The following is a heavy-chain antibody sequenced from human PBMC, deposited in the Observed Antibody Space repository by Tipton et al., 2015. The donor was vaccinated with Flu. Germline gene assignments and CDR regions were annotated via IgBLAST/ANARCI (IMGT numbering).Heavy chain of an antibody. Sequence: TLSLTCAVYGGSFSGYYWSWIRQPPGKGLEWIGEINHSGSTNYNPSLKSRVTISVDTSKNQFSLTLSSVTAADTAVYYCARPMGRDGHDGFDPWGQGTLVTVSS. J-gene: IGHJ5*02. CDR1: GGSFSGYY. D-gene: IGHD5-24*01. CDR2: INHSGST. V-gene: IGHV4-34*01. CDR3: ARPMGRDGHDGFDP.